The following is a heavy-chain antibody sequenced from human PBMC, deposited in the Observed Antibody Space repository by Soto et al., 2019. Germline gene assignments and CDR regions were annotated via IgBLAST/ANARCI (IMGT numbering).Heavy chain of an antibody. CDR2: IYYSGST. J-gene: IGHJ4*02. CDR1: GGSISSGGYY. D-gene: IGHD4-4*01. CDR3: ARSRRKSTVTDY. Sequence: SETLSLTCTVSGGSISSGGYYWSWIRQHPGKGLEWIGYIYYSGSTYYNPSLKSRVTISVDTSKNQFSLKLSSVTAADTAVYYCARSRRKSTVTDYWGQGTLVTVSS. V-gene: IGHV4-31*03.